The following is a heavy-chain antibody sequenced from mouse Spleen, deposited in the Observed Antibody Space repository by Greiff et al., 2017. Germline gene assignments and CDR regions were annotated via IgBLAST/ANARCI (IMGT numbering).Heavy chain of an antibody. V-gene: IGHV1-22*01. Sequence: VQLQQSGPELVKPGASVKMSCKASGYTFTDYNMHWVKQSHGKSLEWIGYINPNNGGTSYNQKFKGKATLTVNKSSSTAYMELRSLTSEDSAVYYCAREGLRHWYFDVWGTGTTVTVSS. CDR1: GYTFTDYN. D-gene: IGHD2-4*01. CDR2: INPNNGGT. J-gene: IGHJ1*03. CDR3: AREGLRHWYFDV.